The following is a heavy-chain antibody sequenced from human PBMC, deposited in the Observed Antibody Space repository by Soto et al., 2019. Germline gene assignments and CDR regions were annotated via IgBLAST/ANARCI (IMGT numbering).Heavy chain of an antibody. V-gene: IGHV3-7*01. CDR3: ARIFGYNWNYVAFDY. J-gene: IGHJ4*02. CDR2: IKQDGSEK. D-gene: IGHD1-7*01. Sequence: GGSLILSCAASGFTFSSYWMSWVRQAPGKGLEWVANIKQDGSEKYYVDSVKGRFTISRDNAKNSLYLQMNSLRAEDTAVYYCARIFGYNWNYVAFDYWGQGTLVTVSS. CDR1: GFTFSSYW.